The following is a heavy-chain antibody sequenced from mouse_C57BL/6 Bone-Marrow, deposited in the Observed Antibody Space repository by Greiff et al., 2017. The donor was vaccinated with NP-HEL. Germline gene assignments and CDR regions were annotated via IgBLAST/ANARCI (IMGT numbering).Heavy chain of an antibody. CDR1: GYTFTSYW. D-gene: IGHD2-1*01. J-gene: IGHJ1*03. CDR2: IHPSDSDT. Sequence: QVQLKQSGAELVKPGASVKVSCKASGYTFTSYWMHWVKQRPGQGLEWIGRIHPSDSDTNYNQKFKGKATLTVDKSSSTAYMQLSSLTSEDSAVYYCAIHYGNFGWYFDVWGTGTTVTVSS. CDR3: AIHYGNFGWYFDV. V-gene: IGHV1-74*01.